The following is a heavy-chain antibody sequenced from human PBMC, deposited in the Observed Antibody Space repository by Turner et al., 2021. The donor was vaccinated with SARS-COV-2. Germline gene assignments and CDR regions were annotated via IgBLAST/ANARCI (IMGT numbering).Heavy chain of an antibody. V-gene: IGHV3-30*18. J-gene: IGHJ4*02. CDR3: AKDGAPFLLYFGEPTFYFDY. CDR2: ISYDGSNK. D-gene: IGHD3-10*01. Sequence: QVQLVESGGGVVQPGRSLRLSCAASGCTFSSSGMHWVRQAPGKGLEWVAVISYDGSNKYYAYSVKGRFTISRDNSKNTLYLQMNSLRAEDTAVYYCAKDGAPFLLYFGEPTFYFDYWGQGTLVTVSS. CDR1: GCTFSSSG.